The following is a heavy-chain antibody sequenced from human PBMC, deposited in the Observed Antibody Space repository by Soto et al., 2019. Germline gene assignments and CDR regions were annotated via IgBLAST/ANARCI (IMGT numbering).Heavy chain of an antibody. J-gene: IGHJ3*02. CDR3: ARQNYDSRGSDAFEI. D-gene: IGHD3-22*01. CDR1: GFTFSSYS. CDR2: ISSSSSTI. V-gene: IGHV3-48*02. Sequence: GGSLRLSCAACGFTFSSYSMTWVLQPPGKGLEWVSYISSSSSTIYYADSVQGRFTISRDHAKNSLYLQMNSLRDEDTAVYYCARQNYDSRGSDAFEIWGQGTMVTVSS.